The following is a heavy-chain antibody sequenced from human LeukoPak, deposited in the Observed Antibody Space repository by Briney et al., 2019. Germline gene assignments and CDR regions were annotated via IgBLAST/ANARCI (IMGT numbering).Heavy chain of an antibody. J-gene: IGHJ4*02. V-gene: IGHV4-34*01. Sequence: SETLSLTCAVYGGSFSGYYWSWIRQPPGQGLEWIGEINHSGGTNYNPSLKSRVTISVDTSKNQFSLKLSSVTAADTAVYYCARGMYSSGWPIDYWGQGTLVTVSS. CDR3: ARGMYSSGWPIDY. D-gene: IGHD6-19*01. CDR2: INHSGGT. CDR1: GGSFSGYY.